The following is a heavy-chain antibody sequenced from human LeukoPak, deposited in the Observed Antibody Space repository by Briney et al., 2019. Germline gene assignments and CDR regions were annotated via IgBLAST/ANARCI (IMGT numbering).Heavy chain of an antibody. V-gene: IGHV3-74*01. CDR2: LNSDGSST. Sequence: GGSLRLSCAASGFTFSPYPMNWVRQAPGKGLVWVSRLNSDGSSTSYADSVKGRFTISRDNAKNTLYLQMNSLRAEDTAVYYCARSSRGDAINFDYWGQGTLVTVSS. J-gene: IGHJ4*02. CDR1: GFTFSPYP. D-gene: IGHD2-21*02. CDR3: ARSSRGDAINFDY.